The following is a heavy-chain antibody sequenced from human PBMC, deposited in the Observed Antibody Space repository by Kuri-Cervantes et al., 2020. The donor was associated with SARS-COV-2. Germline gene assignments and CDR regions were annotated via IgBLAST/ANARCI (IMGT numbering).Heavy chain of an antibody. CDR1: GGTFSSYA. CDR3: ASLFSYGSGRLGYYYGMDV. Sequence: SVKVSCKASGGTFSSYAISWVRQAPGQGLEWMGGIIPIFGTANYAQKFQGRVTITADESTSTAYMELSSLRAEDTAVYYCASLFSYGSGRLGYYYGMDVWGQGTTVTVSS. V-gene: IGHV1-69*13. J-gene: IGHJ6*02. CDR2: IIPIFGTA. D-gene: IGHD3-10*01.